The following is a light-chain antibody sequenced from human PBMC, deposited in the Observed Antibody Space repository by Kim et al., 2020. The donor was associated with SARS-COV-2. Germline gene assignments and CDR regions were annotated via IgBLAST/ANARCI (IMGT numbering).Light chain of an antibody. CDR2: QDT. CDR3: QAWYSSTEVV. V-gene: IGLV3-1*01. CDR1: KLGDKY. Sequence: YELTQPPSVSVSPGQTASITCSGDKLGDKYVCWYQQRPGHSPILVIYQDTKRPSGIPERFSGSNSGNTATLTISGTQAMDEADYYCQAWYSSTEVVFGGGTQLTVL. J-gene: IGLJ2*01.